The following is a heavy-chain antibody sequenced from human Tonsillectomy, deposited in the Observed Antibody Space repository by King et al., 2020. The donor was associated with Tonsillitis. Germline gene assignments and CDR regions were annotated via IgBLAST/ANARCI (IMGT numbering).Heavy chain of an antibody. V-gene: IGHV4-4*07. CDR1: GGSISSYY. D-gene: IGHD5-18*01. CDR3: ARHLVYSYDNFDY. Sequence: VQLQESGPGLGKPSETLSLTCTVSGGSISSYYWSWIRQPAGKGLGWSGRIYNSGSTNYKPSLKSRVTMSVDTSKNQLSMKLSSVTAADTAVYYCARHLVYSYDNFDYWGQGTLVTVSS. J-gene: IGHJ4*02. CDR2: IYNSGST.